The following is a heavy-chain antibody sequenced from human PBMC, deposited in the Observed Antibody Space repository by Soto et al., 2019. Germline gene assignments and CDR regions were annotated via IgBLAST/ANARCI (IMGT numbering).Heavy chain of an antibody. Sequence: GGSLRLSCVASGFSVSTHYMNWVRQAPGKGLECVSVIYSGGSTYYADSVKGRFTISKDNAENTVFLQMNSLRAEDTAVYYCARDRDSSGYHFDYWGQGTLVTVSS. CDR2: IYSGGST. CDR3: ARDRDSSGYHFDY. CDR1: GFSVSTHY. D-gene: IGHD3-22*01. J-gene: IGHJ4*02. V-gene: IGHV3-53*01.